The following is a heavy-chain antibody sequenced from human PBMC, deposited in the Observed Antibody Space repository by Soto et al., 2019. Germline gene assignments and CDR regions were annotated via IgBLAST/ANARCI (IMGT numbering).Heavy chain of an antibody. V-gene: IGHV3-21*01. CDR2: ISSSSSYI. D-gene: IGHD3-10*01. CDR3: ARVSGFGELLPSTYYYGMDV. Sequence: GSLRLSGSSSGFTFSSYSMNWVRQAPGKGLGWVSSISSSSSYIYYADSVKGRFTISRDNAKNSLYLQMNSLRAEDTAVYYCARVSGFGELLPSTYYYGMDVWGQGTTVTVSS. J-gene: IGHJ6*01. CDR1: GFTFSSYS.